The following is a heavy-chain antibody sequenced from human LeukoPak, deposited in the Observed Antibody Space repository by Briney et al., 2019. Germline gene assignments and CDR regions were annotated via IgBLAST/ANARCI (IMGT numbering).Heavy chain of an antibody. Sequence: QPGGSLRLSCAASGFTFSGSAMHWVRQASGKGLEWVGHIRSKANSFATAYGVSVKGRFAISRDDSKNTAYLRMSSLKTEDTAVYYCTIYSGSFPDAFDIWGQGTMVTVSS. CDR1: GFTFSGSA. D-gene: IGHD1-26*01. CDR3: TIYSGSFPDAFDI. CDR2: IRSKANSFAT. J-gene: IGHJ3*02. V-gene: IGHV3-73*01.